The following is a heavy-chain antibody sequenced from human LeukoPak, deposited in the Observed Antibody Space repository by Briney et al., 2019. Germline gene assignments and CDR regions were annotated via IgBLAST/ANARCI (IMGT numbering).Heavy chain of an antibody. CDR3: ARLFFGSATYRTDY. J-gene: IGHJ4*02. Sequence: GGSLSLSCAASGFTFSSYWMHWVRQAPGKGLVWVSRIKSDGSSTGYADSVQGRFTISRDNAKNTLYLQMNSLRAEDTAVYYCARLFFGSATYRTDYWGQGTLVTVSS. D-gene: IGHD3-10*01. V-gene: IGHV3-74*01. CDR2: IKSDGSST. CDR1: GFTFSSYW.